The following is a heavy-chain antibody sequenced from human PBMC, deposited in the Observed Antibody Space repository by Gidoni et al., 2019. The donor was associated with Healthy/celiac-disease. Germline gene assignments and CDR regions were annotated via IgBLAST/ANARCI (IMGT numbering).Heavy chain of an antibody. CDR3: ARDQGGITIFGVVPEYFDY. Sequence: EVQLVESGGGLVKPGGSLRLSCAASGFTFSSYSMNWVRQAPGKGLEWVSSISSSSSYIYYADSVKGRFTISRDNAKNSLYLQMNSLRAEDTAVYYCARDQGGITIFGVVPEYFDYWGQGTLVTVSS. D-gene: IGHD3-3*01. V-gene: IGHV3-21*01. CDR1: GFTFSSYS. J-gene: IGHJ4*02. CDR2: ISSSSSYI.